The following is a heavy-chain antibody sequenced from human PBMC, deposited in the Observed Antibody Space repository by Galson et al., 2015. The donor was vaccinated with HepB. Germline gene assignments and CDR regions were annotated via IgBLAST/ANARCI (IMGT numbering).Heavy chain of an antibody. V-gene: IGHV3-11*01. CDR1: GFTFSDYY. J-gene: IGHJ5*02. D-gene: IGHD6-19*01. Sequence: SLRLSCAASGFTFSDYYMNWIRQAPGKGLEWVSYISSSGNTIYYADSVKGRFTISRDNAKNSLYLQMNSLRAEDTAVYYCARVGERWLVQFCDHWGQGTLVTVSS. CDR3: ARVGERWLVQFCDH. CDR2: ISSSGNTI.